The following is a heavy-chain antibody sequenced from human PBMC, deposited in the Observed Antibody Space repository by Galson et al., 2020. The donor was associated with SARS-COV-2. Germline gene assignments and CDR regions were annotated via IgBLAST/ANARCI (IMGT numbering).Heavy chain of an antibody. Sequence: SQTLSLTCAISEDSVSSNFATWNWIRQSPSRGLEWLGRTYYTSKWYNDYAVSVKSRITINPDTSKNQFSLQLNSVTPEDTAVYYCARWDSSKSAFDIWGQGTMVTVSS. CDR3: ARWDSSKSAFDI. CDR1: EDSVSSNFAT. V-gene: IGHV6-1*01. CDR2: TYYTSKWYN. J-gene: IGHJ3*02. D-gene: IGHD6-13*01.